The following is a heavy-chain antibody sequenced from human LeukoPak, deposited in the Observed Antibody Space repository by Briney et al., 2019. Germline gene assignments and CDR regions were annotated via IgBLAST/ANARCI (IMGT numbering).Heavy chain of an antibody. J-gene: IGHJ5*02. CDR2: INHSGST. CDR1: GGSFSGYC. CDR3: ARVDYYGSGSYYNRNWFDP. Sequence: SETLSLTCAVYGGSFSGYCWSWIRQPPGKGLEWIGEINHSGSTNYNPSLKSRVTISVETSKNQFSLKLSSVTAADTAVYYCARVDYYGSGSYYNRNWFDPWGQGTLVTVSS. V-gene: IGHV4-34*01. D-gene: IGHD3-10*01.